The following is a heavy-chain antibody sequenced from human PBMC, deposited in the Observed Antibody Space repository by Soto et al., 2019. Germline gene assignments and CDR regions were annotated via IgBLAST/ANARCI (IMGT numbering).Heavy chain of an antibody. CDR2: ISYDGSNK. CDR3: ARGNTEPADY. J-gene: IGHJ4*02. CDR1: GFTFSSYA. V-gene: IGHV3-30-3*01. Sequence: GGSLRLSCAASGFTFSSYAMHWVRQAPGKGLEWVAVISYDGSNKYYADSVKGRFTISRDNSKNTLYLQMNSLRAEDTAVYYCARGNTEPADYWGQGTLVTLSS.